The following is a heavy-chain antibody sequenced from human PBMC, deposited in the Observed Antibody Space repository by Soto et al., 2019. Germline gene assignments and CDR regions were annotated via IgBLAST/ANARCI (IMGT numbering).Heavy chain of an antibody. V-gene: IGHV3-23*01. CDR1: GFSFRTYA. D-gene: IGHD6-19*01. CDR3: AKDAARNNGWYYFDY. Sequence: GGSLRLSCAASGFSFRTYAMGWVRQAPGKGLEWVSVMSNSGDLTYYADSVKGRFTISRDNSENTLYLQMSSLRAEDAAIYYCAKDAARNNGWYYFDYWGQGTLVTVSS. CDR2: MSNSGDLT. J-gene: IGHJ4*02.